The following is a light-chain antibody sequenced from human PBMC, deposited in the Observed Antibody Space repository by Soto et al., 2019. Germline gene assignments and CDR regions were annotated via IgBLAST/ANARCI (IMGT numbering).Light chain of an antibody. CDR2: GAS. CDR1: QSVTSAY. V-gene: IGKV3-20*01. CDR3: QQYGSSPKT. J-gene: IGKJ1*01. Sequence: IVLTQSPGTLSLSPWERATLSCRASQSVTSAYLAWYQQKPGQAPRLLIYGASSRATGIPDRFSGRGSGTDFILTISRLEPEDFAVYYCQQYGSSPKTFGQGTKVDIK.